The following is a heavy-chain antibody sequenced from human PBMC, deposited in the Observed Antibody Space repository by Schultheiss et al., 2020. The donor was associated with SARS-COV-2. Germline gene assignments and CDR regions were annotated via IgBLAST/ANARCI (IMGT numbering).Heavy chain of an antibody. CDR1: GGSISSYY. D-gene: IGHD4-17*01. V-gene: IGHV4-59*01. CDR2: IYYSGST. Sequence: SETLSLTCTVSGGSISSYYWSWIRQPPGKGLEWIGYIYYSGSTNYNPSLKSRVTISVDTSKNQFSLKLSSVTAADTAVYYCARNTYYGDSCFDYWGQGTLVTVSS. CDR3: ARNTYYGDSCFDY. J-gene: IGHJ4*02.